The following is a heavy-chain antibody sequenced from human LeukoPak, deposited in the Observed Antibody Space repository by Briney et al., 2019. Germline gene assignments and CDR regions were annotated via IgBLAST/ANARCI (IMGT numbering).Heavy chain of an antibody. CDR2: ITTSGST. D-gene: IGHD2/OR15-2a*01. CDR1: GGSISSYY. V-gene: IGHV4-4*07. J-gene: IGHJ6*02. CDR3: ARDGSTTSFSNFYYYYYGMDV. Sequence: SETLSLTCTVSGGSISSYYWSWIRQPAGKGLELIGRITTSGSTTYTPSLKSRVTMSVDTSKNQFSLKLSFVTAADTAVYYCARDGSTTSFSNFYYYYYGMDVWGQGTTVTVSS.